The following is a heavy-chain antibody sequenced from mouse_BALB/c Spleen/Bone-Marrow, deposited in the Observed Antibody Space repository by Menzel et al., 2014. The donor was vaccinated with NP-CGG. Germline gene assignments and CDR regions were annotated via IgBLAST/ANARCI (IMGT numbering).Heavy chain of an antibody. Sequence: QVHVKQSGAELVRPGTSVKVSCKASGYAFTNYLIEWVKQRPGQGLEWIGVIDPGSGGTNYNEKFKDEATLTADESSSTAYMQLSSLTSDDSAVYFCSRQTATFFDYWGQGTTLTVSS. V-gene: IGHV1-54*03. CDR1: GYAFTNYL. D-gene: IGHD1-2*01. J-gene: IGHJ2*01. CDR2: IDPGSGGT. CDR3: SRQTATFFDY.